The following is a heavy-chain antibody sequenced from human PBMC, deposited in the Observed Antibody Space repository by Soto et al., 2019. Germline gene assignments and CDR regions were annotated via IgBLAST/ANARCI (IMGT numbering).Heavy chain of an antibody. Sequence: QVQLQESGPGLVKPSETLSLTCTVSGGSIDTYYWSWIRQPPGKGLEWIGYIYYSGSTNYNPSLKSRVTMSVDTSKNQFSLKLSSVTAADTAVYSCARDSRLGFPDNWGQGTLVTVSS. CDR1: GGSIDTYY. J-gene: IGHJ4*02. V-gene: IGHV4-59*01. CDR2: IYYSGST. CDR3: ARDSRLGFPDN. D-gene: IGHD3-16*01.